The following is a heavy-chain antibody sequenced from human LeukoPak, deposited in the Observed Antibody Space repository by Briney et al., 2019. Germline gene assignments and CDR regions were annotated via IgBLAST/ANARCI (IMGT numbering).Heavy chain of an antibody. CDR3: ARGPKIVVVNDWFDP. CDR1: GYTFTGYY. Sequence: ASVKVSCKASGYTFTGYYMHWVRQAPGQGLEWMGWINPNSGGTNYAQKFQGRVTMTRDTSISTAYMELSRLRSDDTAVYYCARGPKIVVVNDWFDPWSQGTLVTVSS. V-gene: IGHV1-2*02. CDR2: INPNSGGT. D-gene: IGHD3-22*01. J-gene: IGHJ5*02.